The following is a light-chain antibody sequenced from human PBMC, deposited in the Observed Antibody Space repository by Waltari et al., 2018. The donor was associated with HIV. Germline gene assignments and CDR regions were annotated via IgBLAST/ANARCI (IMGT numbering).Light chain of an antibody. Sequence: DIQMTQSPSTLSASVGDRVTITCRASQSISSWLAWYQQKPGEAPKPLIYKASSLESGVPSRFSGSGSGTEFTLTISSLQPDDFATYYCQQSRTFGQGTKVDIK. V-gene: IGKV1-5*03. CDR1: QSISSW. CDR2: KAS. CDR3: QQSRT. J-gene: IGKJ1*01.